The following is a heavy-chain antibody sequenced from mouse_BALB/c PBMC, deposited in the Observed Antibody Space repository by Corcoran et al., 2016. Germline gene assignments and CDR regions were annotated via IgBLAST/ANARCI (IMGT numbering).Heavy chain of an antibody. CDR2: INPYNDGT. CDR3: VRLYRGIAMDY. Sequence: EVQLQQSGPELVKPGASVKMSCKASGYTFTSYVMHWVKQKPGQGLEWIGYINPYNDGTKYNEKFKGKATLTSDKSSSTAYMELSSMTYEDSAVDYCVRLYRGIAMDYWAQGTSVTVSS. CDR1: GYTFTSYV. J-gene: IGHJ4*01. V-gene: IGHV1S136*01. D-gene: IGHD3-1*01.